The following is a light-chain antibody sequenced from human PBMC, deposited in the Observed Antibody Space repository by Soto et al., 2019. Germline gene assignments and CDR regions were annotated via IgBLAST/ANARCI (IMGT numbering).Light chain of an antibody. CDR3: LQYSTWPPLYT. Sequence: EIVMTQSPAALSVSLGERVSLTCRASQTVSSYLSWYQQQPGQAPRLLISDASTRNTDIPDRLSGSGSGTDFTLTISSLQSSDLAVYYCLQYSTWPPLYTFGQGTKLEIK. CDR1: QTVSSY. CDR2: DAS. V-gene: IGKV3-15*01. J-gene: IGKJ2*01.